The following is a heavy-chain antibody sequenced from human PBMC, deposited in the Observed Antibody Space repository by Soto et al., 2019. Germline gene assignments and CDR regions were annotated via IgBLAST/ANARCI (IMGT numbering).Heavy chain of an antibody. J-gene: IGHJ5*02. V-gene: IGHV3-49*03. D-gene: IGHD3-9*01. CDR3: TKRYYDILTGYAEINWFDP. CDR2: IRSKAYGGTT. CDR1: GFTFGDYA. Sequence: EVQLVESGGGLVQPGRSLRLSCTASGFTFGDYAMSWFRQAPGKGLEWVGFIRSKAYGGTTEYAASVKGRFTISRDDSKSIAYLQMNSLKTEDTAVYYCTKRYYDILTGYAEINWFDPWGQGTLVTVSP.